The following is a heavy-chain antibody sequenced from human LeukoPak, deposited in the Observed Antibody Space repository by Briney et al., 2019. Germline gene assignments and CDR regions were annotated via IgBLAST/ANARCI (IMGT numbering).Heavy chain of an antibody. Sequence: ASVKVSCKASGYTFTGYYMHWVRQAPGQGLEWMGWINPSSGGTNYAQKFQGRVTMTRDTSISTAYMELSRLRSDDTAVYYCAAIRVNDYGDYYFDYWGQGTLITVSS. J-gene: IGHJ4*02. CDR2: INPSSGGT. V-gene: IGHV1-2*02. CDR1: GYTFTGYY. CDR3: AAIRVNDYGDYYFDY. D-gene: IGHD4-17*01.